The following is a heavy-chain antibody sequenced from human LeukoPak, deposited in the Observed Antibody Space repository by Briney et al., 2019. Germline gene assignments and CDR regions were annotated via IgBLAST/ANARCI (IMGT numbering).Heavy chain of an antibody. J-gene: IGHJ4*02. V-gene: IGHV1-69*13. D-gene: IGHD1-20*01. Sequence: LVKVSYKASGGTFSSYAISWVRQAPGQGLEWMGGIIPIFGTANYAQKFQGRVTITADESTSTAYMELSSLRSEDTAVYYCARAGLTGTYYFDYWGQGTLVTVSS. CDR1: GGTFSSYA. CDR3: ARAGLTGTYYFDY. CDR2: IIPIFGTA.